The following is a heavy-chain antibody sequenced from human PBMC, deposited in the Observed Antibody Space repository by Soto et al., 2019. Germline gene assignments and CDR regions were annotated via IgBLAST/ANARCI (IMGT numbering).Heavy chain of an antibody. D-gene: IGHD4-17*01. V-gene: IGHV1-24*01. CDR3: ATPQNGDYPYTFDY. CDR1: GYSVTSYY. J-gene: IGHJ4*02. Sequence: ASVKVSCKASGYSVTSYYIHWVRQAPGKGLEWMGGFDPEDGETIYAQKFQGRVTMTEDTSTDTAYMELSSLRSEDTAVYYCATPQNGDYPYTFDYWGQGTLVTVSS. CDR2: FDPEDGET.